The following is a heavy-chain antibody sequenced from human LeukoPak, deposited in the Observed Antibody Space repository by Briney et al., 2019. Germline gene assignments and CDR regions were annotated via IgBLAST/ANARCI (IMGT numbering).Heavy chain of an antibody. V-gene: IGHV3-30*04. CDR3: TRDAADYFDSSASFDY. CDR2: IWYDGSRS. Sequence: GKSLRLSCAASGFTFRSYSMHWVRQPPGKGLEWVAVIWYDGSRSDYADSVKGRFTISRDNSENTLYLQMNSLTGEDTAVYYCTRDAADYFDSSASFDYWGQGTLVTVSS. D-gene: IGHD3-22*01. CDR1: GFTFRSYS. J-gene: IGHJ4*02.